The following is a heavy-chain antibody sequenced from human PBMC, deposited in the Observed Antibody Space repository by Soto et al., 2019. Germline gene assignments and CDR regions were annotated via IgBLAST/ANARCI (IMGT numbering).Heavy chain of an antibody. CDR1: GFTFGSYS. D-gene: IGHD3-22*01. V-gene: IGHV3-21*01. J-gene: IGHJ4*02. CDR2: ISSSSSYI. Sequence: EVQLVESGGGLVKPGGSLRLSCAASGFTFGSYSMNWVRQAPGKGLEWVSSISSSSSYIYYADSVKGRFTISRDNAKNSLYLQMNSLRAEDTAVYYCARDGSDYYDSSGYYYWGQGTLVTVSS. CDR3: ARDGSDYYDSSGYYY.